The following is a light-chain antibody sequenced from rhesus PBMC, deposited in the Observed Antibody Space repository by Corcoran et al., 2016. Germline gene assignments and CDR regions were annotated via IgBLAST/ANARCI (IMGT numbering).Light chain of an antibody. Sequence: DIQMTQSPSSLSASIGDRVTITCQASQEITNQLAWTQQQPGKIPNLLIYKASTLNGWVPSRFRGSGAVTDFTLTISSWQPEDFASYYCQHGYGTPLYSFGQGTKVEIK. J-gene: IGKJ2*01. CDR1: QEITNQ. CDR2: KAS. V-gene: IGKV1-25*01. CDR3: QHGYGTPLYS.